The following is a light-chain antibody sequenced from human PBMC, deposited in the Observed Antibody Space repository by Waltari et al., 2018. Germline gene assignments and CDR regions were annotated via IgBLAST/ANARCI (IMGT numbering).Light chain of an antibody. Sequence: YELTQQPSVSVSPGQVDNIACSGDDVGKNYTSWFQQKPGHSPVLVIFEDNKRPPGIPERFSASNSGNIATLTISETQPMDEADYYCQAWDSGTGVFGTGTKVTVL. J-gene: IGLJ1*01. CDR1: DVGKNY. V-gene: IGLV3-1*01. CDR2: EDN. CDR3: QAWDSGTGV.